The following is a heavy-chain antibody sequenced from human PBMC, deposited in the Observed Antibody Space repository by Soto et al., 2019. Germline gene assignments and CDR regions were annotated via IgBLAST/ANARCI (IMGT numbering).Heavy chain of an antibody. J-gene: IGHJ4*02. CDR2: IYYSGST. Sequence: SETLSLTCTVSGGSISSYYWSWIRQPPGKGLEWIGYIYYSGSTNYNPSLKSRVTISVDTSKNQFSLKLSSVTAADTAVYYCARVAGYSSGYYYFDYWGQGTLVTVS. D-gene: IGHD6-19*01. CDR1: GGSISSYY. V-gene: IGHV4-59*01. CDR3: ARVAGYSSGYYYFDY.